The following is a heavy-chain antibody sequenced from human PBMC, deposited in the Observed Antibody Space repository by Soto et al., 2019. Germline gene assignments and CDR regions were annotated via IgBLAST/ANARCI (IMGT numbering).Heavy chain of an antibody. CDR2: IKSKTDGGTT. Sequence: LRLSCAASGFTFSNAWMSWVRQAPGKGLEWVGRIKSKTDGGTTDYAAPVKGRFTISRDDSKNTLYLQMNSLKTEDTAVYYCTTDRTFEEWLRYYYYGMDVWGHGTTVTVSS. V-gene: IGHV3-15*01. J-gene: IGHJ6*02. CDR1: GFTFSNAW. CDR3: TTDRTFEEWLRYYYYGMDV. D-gene: IGHD3-3*01.